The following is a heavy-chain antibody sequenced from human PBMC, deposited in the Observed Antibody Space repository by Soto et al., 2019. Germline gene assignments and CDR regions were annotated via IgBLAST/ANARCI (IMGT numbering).Heavy chain of an antibody. CDR1: GYTFTSYG. D-gene: IGHD3-22*01. Sequence: QVQLVQSGAEVKKPGASVKVSCKASGYTFTSYGFSWVRQAPGQGLEWMGWINAYSTYTDYAQNLQGRVTMTTDRPTSTAYMELRSLRSDDTAVYYCARDDSSGPGRFDPWGQGTLVTVSS. CDR3: ARDDSSGPGRFDP. V-gene: IGHV1-18*01. CDR2: INAYSTYT. J-gene: IGHJ5*02.